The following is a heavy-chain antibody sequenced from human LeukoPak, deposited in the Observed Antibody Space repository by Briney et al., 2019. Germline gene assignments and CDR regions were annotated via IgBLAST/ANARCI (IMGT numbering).Heavy chain of an antibody. CDR3: TRDRPLPYGSGSYYIGPYFDY. Sequence: GGSLRLSCTASGFTFGDYAMSWFRQAPGKGLEWVGFIRSKAYGGTIEYAASVKGRLTVSRDDSKSIAYLQMNSLKTEDTAVYYCTRDRPLPYGSGSYYIGPYFDYWGQGTLVTVSS. CDR1: GFTFGDYA. V-gene: IGHV3-49*03. J-gene: IGHJ4*02. D-gene: IGHD3-10*01. CDR2: IRSKAYGGTI.